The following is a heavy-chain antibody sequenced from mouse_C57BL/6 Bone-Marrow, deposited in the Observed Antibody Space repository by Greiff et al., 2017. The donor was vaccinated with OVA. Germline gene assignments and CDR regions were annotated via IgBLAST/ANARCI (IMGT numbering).Heavy chain of an antibody. D-gene: IGHD2-3*01. Sequence: EVQGVESGGGLVKPGGSLKLSCAASGFTFSSYAMSWVRQTPEKRLEWVATISDGGSYTYYPDNVKGRFTISRDNAKNNLYLQMSHLKSEDTAMYYCARDGYYARFAYWGQGTLVTVSA. CDR2: ISDGGSYT. CDR3: ARDGYYARFAY. CDR1: GFTFSSYA. J-gene: IGHJ3*01. V-gene: IGHV5-4*01.